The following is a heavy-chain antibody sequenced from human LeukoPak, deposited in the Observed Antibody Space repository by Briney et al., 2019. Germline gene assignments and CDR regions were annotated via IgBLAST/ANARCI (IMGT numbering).Heavy chain of an antibody. CDR3: ARGWSPYYFDY. CDR2: IYYSGST. J-gene: IGHJ4*02. D-gene: IGHD2-15*01. CDR1: GGSISSYY. Sequence: SETLSLTCTVSGGSISSYYWRWIRQPPGKGLEWIGYIYYSGSTNYNPSLKSRVTISVDTSKNQFSLKLSSVTAADTAVYYCARGWSPYYFDYWGQGTLVTVSS. V-gene: IGHV4-59*01.